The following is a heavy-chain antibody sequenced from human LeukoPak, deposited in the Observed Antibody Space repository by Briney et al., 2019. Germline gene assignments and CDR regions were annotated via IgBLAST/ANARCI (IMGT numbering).Heavy chain of an antibody. Sequence: ASVKVSCKASGYTFTGYYMHWVRQAPGQGLEWMGRINPNSGGTNYAQKFQGRVTMTRDTSISTAYMELSRLRSDDTAVYYCAREPRAYCSGGSCYSVSPVDYWGQGTLVTVSS. CDR1: GYTFTGYY. CDR2: INPNSGGT. V-gene: IGHV1-2*06. J-gene: IGHJ4*02. D-gene: IGHD2-15*01. CDR3: AREPRAYCSGGSCYSVSPVDY.